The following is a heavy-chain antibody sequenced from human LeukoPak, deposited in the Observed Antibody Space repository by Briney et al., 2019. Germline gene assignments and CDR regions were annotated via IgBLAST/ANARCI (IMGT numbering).Heavy chain of an antibody. D-gene: IGHD1-26*01. CDR1: GFTFSTYA. J-gene: IGHJ4*02. CDR3: ASGSYYEVYFDY. V-gene: IGHV3-23*01. CDR2: ISDSGVRT. Sequence: GGSLRLSCAASGFTFSTYAMSWVRQAPGKGLEWVSGISDSGVRTHYADSVKGRFTISRDNSKNTLCLQMNSLRAEDTAVYHCASGSYYEVYFDYWGQGILVTVSS.